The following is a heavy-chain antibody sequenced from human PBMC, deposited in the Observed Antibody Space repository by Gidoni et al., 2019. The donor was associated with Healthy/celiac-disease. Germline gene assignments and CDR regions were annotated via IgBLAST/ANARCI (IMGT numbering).Heavy chain of an antibody. CDR1: GGSISSSSYY. D-gene: IGHD4-17*01. CDR3: ARQVYYGGNSGDY. CDR2: IYYSGST. V-gene: IGHV4-39*01. J-gene: IGHJ4*02. Sequence: QLQLQESGPGLVKPSETLSLTCTVSGGSISSSSYYWGWIRQPPGKGLEWIGSIYYSGSTYYNPSLKSRVTISVDTSKNQFSLKLSSVTAADTAVYYCARQVYYGGNSGDYWGQGTLVTVSS.